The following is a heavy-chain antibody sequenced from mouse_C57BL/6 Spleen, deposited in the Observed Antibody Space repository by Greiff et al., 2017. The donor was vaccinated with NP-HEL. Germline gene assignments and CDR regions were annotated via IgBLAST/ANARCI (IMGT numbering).Heavy chain of an antibody. CDR3: AREYGNYGAMDY. J-gene: IGHJ4*01. Sequence: EVKLQESGPGLVKPSQSLSLTCSVTGYSITSGYYWNWIRQFPGNKLEWMGYISYDGSNKYNPSLKNRISITRDTSKNQFFLKLNSVTTEDTATYYCAREYGNYGAMDYWGQGTSVTVSS. CDR2: ISYDGSN. D-gene: IGHD2-10*02. CDR1: GYSITSGYY. V-gene: IGHV3-6*01.